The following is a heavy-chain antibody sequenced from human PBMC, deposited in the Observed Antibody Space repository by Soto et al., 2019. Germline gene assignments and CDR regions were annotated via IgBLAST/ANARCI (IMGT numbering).Heavy chain of an antibody. D-gene: IGHD3-3*01. Sequence: PGESLKISCNGSGYSFTIYCISLVLQMPGKGLEWMGRIDPSDSYTNYSPSFQGHVTISAGKSISTAYLQWSSLKASDTAMYYCARRSGSPLGMDVWGQGTTVTVSS. V-gene: IGHV5-10-1*01. CDR3: ARRSGSPLGMDV. CDR1: GYSFTIYC. CDR2: IDPSDSYT. J-gene: IGHJ6*02.